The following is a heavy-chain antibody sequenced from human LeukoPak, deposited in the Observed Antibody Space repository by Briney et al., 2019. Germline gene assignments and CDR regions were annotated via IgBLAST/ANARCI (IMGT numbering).Heavy chain of an antibody. Sequence: SETLSLTCAVYGGSFSGCYWSWIRQPPGKGLEWIWEINHSGSTNYNPSLKSRVTISVDTSKNQFSLKLSSVTAADTAVYYCARGVWDGCYYYGMDVWGQGTTVTVSS. CDR1: GGSFSGCY. D-gene: IGHD1-26*01. J-gene: IGHJ6*02. CDR2: INHSGST. CDR3: ARGVWDGCYYYGMDV. V-gene: IGHV4-34*01.